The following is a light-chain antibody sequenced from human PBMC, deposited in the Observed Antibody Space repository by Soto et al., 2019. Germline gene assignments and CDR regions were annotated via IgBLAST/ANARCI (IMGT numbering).Light chain of an antibody. Sequence: QTVVTQEPSFSVSPGGTVTLTCGWSSVTVSTSYYPSWYQQTPGQAPRTLIYSTNTRSSGGPDRFSGSILGSTAALTIAGAQADDESDYYGVLYMGGGNWVFGGGTQLTVL. J-gene: IGLJ3*02. V-gene: IGLV8-61*01. CDR1: SVTVSTSYY. CDR3: VLYMGGGNWV. CDR2: STN.